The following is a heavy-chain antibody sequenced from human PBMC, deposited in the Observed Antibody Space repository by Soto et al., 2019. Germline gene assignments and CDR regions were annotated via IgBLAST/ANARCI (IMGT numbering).Heavy chain of an antibody. J-gene: IGHJ5*02. CDR2: INAGNGNT. CDR3: ARSKYQLLSRFDP. CDR1: GYTFTIYA. D-gene: IGHD2-2*01. Sequence: ASVKVSCKASGYTFTIYAMHWVRQAPGQRLEWMGWINAGNGNTKYSQKFQGRVTITRDTSASTAYMELSSLRSEDTAVYYCARSKYQLLSRFDPWGQGTLVTVSS. V-gene: IGHV1-3*01.